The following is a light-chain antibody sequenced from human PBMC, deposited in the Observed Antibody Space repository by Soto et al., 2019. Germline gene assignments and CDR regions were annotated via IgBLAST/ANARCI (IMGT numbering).Light chain of an antibody. J-gene: IGLJ1*01. CDR3: CSYAGTATF. CDR2: EGT. CDR1: NSDVESYNL. Sequence: QSALTQPASVSGSPGQSITISCTGTNSDVESYNLVSWFRQHPGEAPKLIVYEGTKRPSGVSNRFSGSKSGNPASLTISGLQAEDEANYYCCSYAGTATFVGTGTKLTVL. V-gene: IGLV2-23*03.